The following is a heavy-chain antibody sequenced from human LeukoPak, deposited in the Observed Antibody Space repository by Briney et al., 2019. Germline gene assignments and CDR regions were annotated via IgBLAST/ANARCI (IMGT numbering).Heavy chain of an antibody. CDR1: GGSISSYF. Sequence: SETLSLTCTVSGGSISSYFWSWIRQPPGQGLEWIGYIYDSGSTNYNPSLKSRVTISVDTSRNQFSLKLNSVTAADTAVYYCAREGGSSWSPDYWGQGTLVTVSS. J-gene: IGHJ4*02. CDR3: AREGGSSWSPDY. CDR2: IYDSGST. D-gene: IGHD6-13*01. V-gene: IGHV4-59*12.